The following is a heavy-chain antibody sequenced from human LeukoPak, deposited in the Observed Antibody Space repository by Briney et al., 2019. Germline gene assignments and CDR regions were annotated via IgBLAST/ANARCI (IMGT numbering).Heavy chain of an antibody. Sequence: GGSLRLSCAASGFTFSSYGMHWVRQAPGKGLEWVAFIRYDGSNKYYADSVKGRFTISRDNSKNTLYLQMNSLRAEDTAVYYCAKDWTVVVPAAISDAFDIWGQGTMVTVSS. CDR3: AKDWTVVVPAAISDAFDI. D-gene: IGHD2-2*02. CDR1: GFTFSSYG. V-gene: IGHV3-30*02. CDR2: IRYDGSNK. J-gene: IGHJ3*02.